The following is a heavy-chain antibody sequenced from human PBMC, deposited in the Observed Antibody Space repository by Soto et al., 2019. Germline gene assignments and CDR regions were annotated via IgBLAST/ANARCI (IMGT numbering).Heavy chain of an antibody. CDR2: IWYDGSNK. CDR1: GFIFSNYG. CDR3: ARDLRWAGYGYFDQ. J-gene: IGHJ4*02. V-gene: IGHV3-33*01. D-gene: IGHD4-17*01. Sequence: QVQLVESGGGVVQPGRSLRLSCAASGFIFSNYGMHWVRQAPGKGLEWVALIWYDGSNKFYADSVKGRFTISRDNARNTLYLQMNSLRGEETVLNYGARDLRWAGYGYFDQLGQGSLVTVSS.